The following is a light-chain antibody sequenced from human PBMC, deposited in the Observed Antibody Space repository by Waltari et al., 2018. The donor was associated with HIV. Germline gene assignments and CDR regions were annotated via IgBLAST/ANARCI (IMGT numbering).Light chain of an antibody. CDR1: SGSVARSHF. Sequence: VVTQEPSLTVSPGGTVSLSCASFSGSVARSHFPYWFQLKPGQAPRPLIYDSEKKHPLTPRRFSGSLDGGRAILTLSGAREEDEAEYFCLLSYHGVRFFGGGTRLTV. J-gene: IGLJ2*01. CDR3: LLSYHGVRF. V-gene: IGLV7-46*01. CDR2: DSE.